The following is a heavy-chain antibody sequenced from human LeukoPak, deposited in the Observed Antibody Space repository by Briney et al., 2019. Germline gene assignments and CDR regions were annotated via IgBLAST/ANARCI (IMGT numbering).Heavy chain of an antibody. CDR3: ARMVGATAYYFDY. V-gene: IGHV3-33*01. CDR2: AYHDEWLGNSK. CDR1: GFIFSSYG. Sequence: PGGSLRLSCAASGFIFSSYGMHWVRQAPGKGLEWVAVAYHDEWLGNSKYYVDSVKGRFTVSRDNSKNTLYLQMNSLRAEDTAVYYCARMVGATAYYFDYWGQGTLVTVSS. D-gene: IGHD1-26*01. J-gene: IGHJ4*02.